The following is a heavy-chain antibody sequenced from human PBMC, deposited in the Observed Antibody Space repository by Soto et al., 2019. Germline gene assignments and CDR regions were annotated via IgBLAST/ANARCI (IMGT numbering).Heavy chain of an antibody. D-gene: IGHD6-13*01. CDR2: IWYDGSNK. J-gene: IGHJ4*02. V-gene: IGHV3-33*01. Sequence: PGGSLRLSCAASGFTFSSYGMHWVRQAPGKGLEWVAVIWYDGSNKYYADSVKGRFTISRDNSKNTLYLQMNSLRAEDTAVYYCARVPGGRIAASFDYWGQGTLVTVSS. CDR3: ARVPGGRIAASFDY. CDR1: GFTFSSYG.